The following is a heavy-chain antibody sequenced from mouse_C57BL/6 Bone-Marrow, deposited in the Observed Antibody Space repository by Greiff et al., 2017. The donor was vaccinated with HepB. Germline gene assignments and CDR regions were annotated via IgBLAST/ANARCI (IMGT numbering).Heavy chain of an antibody. CDR1: GYTFPDYE. D-gene: IGHD3-2*02. CDR3: TRGRQLRLYAMDY. CDR2: IAPETGGT. Sequence: QVQLQQSGAELVRPGASVTLSCKASGYTFPDYEMHWVKQTPVHGLEWIGAIAPETGGTADNQKFKGKAILTADKSSSTAYMELRSLTSEDSAVYYCTRGRQLRLYAMDYWGQGTSVTVSS. J-gene: IGHJ4*01. V-gene: IGHV1-15*01.